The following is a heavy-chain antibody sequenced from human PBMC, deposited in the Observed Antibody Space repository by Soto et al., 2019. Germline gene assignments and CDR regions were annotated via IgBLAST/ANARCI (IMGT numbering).Heavy chain of an antibody. CDR3: AKDRRYKTGIVGATNGLYYFDY. CDR1: GYTFTSYY. D-gene: IGHD1-26*01. V-gene: IGHV1-46*01. CDR2: INPSGGST. J-gene: IGHJ4*02. Sequence: QVQLVQSGAEVKKPGASVKVSCKASGYTFTSYYMHWVRQAPGQGLEWMGIINPSGGSTSYAQKFQGRVTMTRDPSTSTVYLELSSLRSEDTAVYYCAKDRRYKTGIVGATNGLYYFDYWGQGTLVTVSS.